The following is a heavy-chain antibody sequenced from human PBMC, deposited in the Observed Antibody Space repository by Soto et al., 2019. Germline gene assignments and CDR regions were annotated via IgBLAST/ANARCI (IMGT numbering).Heavy chain of an antibody. CDR1: GGSISSSSYY. CDR2: IYYSGST. Sequence: SETLSLTCTVSGGSISSSSYYWGWIRQPPGKGLEWIGSIYYSGSTYYNPSLKTRVTISVDTSKNQFSLKLSSVTAADTAVYNCARLQFTDWFDPWGQGTLVTVSS. J-gene: IGHJ5*02. V-gene: IGHV4-39*01. D-gene: IGHD1-1*01. CDR3: ARLQFTDWFDP.